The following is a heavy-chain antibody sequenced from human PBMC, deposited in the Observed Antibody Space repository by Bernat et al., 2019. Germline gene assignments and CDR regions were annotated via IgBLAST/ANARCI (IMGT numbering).Heavy chain of an antibody. CDR1: GFTFSSYA. V-gene: IGHV3-23*01. CDR2: ISGSGGST. J-gene: IGHJ4*02. CDR3: AKDLDYYDSSGYFGGSGY. D-gene: IGHD3-22*01. Sequence: EVQLLESGGGLVQPGGSLRLSCAASGFTFSSYAMSWVRQAPGKGLEWVSAISGSGGSTYYADSVKGRFTISRDNSKNTLYLQMNSLRAEDTAVYYCAKDLDYYDSSGYFGGSGYWGQGTLVTVSS.